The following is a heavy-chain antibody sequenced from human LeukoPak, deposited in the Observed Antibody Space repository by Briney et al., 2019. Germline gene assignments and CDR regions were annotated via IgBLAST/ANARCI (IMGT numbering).Heavy chain of an antibody. V-gene: IGHV3-23*01. Sequence: GESLRLSCAASGFTFSNYAMSWVRQAPGKGLEWVSSIDASGGATYYADSVKGRFTISRANSKNTFYLQMNSLRAEDTAVYSCAKGSGSGWYGWFAPWGQGTLVTVSS. D-gene: IGHD6-19*01. CDR1: GFTFSNYA. J-gene: IGHJ5*02. CDR2: IDASGGAT. CDR3: AKGSGSGWYGWFAP.